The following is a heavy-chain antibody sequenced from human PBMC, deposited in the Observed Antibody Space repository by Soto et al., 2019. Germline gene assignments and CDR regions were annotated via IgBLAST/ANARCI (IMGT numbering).Heavy chain of an antibody. CDR3: ASAGWGIVVVPAATSVAVDI. Sequence: EVQLVESGGGLVKPGGSLRLSCAASGFTFSSYSMNWVRQAPGKGLEWVSSISSSSSYIYYADSVKGRFTISRDNAKNSLYLQMNSLRAEDTAVYYCASAGWGIVVVPAATSVAVDIWGQGTMVTVSS. D-gene: IGHD2-2*01. J-gene: IGHJ3*02. CDR2: ISSSSSYI. V-gene: IGHV3-21*01. CDR1: GFTFSSYS.